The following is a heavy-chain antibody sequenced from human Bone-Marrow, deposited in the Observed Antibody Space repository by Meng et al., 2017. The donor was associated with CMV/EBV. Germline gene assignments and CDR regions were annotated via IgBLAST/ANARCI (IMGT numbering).Heavy chain of an antibody. Sequence: GESLKISCKASGFSLSGYSMHWVRQAPGKGLDWVAVISYDGINTFYVDSVKGRFTISRDNSKNTLYLQVNSLTAEDTAVYYCARVKATRLDSPFYNGMDVWGQGTTVTGSS. V-gene: IGHV3-30*03. CDR1: GFSLSGYS. D-gene: IGHD6-6*01. CDR3: ARVKATRLDSPFYNGMDV. J-gene: IGHJ6*02. CDR2: ISYDGINT.